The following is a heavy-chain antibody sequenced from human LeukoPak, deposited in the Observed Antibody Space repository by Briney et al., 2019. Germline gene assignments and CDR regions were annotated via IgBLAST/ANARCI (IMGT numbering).Heavy chain of an antibody. CDR1: GFTFSSHT. Sequence: GGSLRLSCVASGFTFSSHTIHWVRQAPGKGLEGVAVMSIDGSKKFYADSVKGRFTISRDNSKNTLCLQMNSLTGEDTAIYFCARDYASGWHLDYWGQGTLVTVS. D-gene: IGHD6-19*01. CDR2: MSIDGSKK. V-gene: IGHV3-30*04. CDR3: ARDYASGWHLDY. J-gene: IGHJ4*02.